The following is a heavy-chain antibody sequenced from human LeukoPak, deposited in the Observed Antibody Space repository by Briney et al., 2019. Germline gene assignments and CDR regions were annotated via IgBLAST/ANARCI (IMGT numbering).Heavy chain of an antibody. D-gene: IGHD3-10*01. Sequence: ASVKVSCKASGYTLTSYYTHWVRQAPGQGLEWMGMINPSDGSTRYAQNFQGRVTMTCDTSTSTVYMDLSSLRSEDTALYYCARDLSRYYYNSERVDAFDIWGQGTMVTVSS. CDR1: GYTLTSYY. CDR3: ARDLSRYYYNSERVDAFDI. J-gene: IGHJ3*02. V-gene: IGHV1-46*01. CDR2: INPSDGST.